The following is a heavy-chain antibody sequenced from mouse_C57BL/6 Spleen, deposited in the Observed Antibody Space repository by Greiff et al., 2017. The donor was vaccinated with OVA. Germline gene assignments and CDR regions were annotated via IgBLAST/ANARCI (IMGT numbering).Heavy chain of an antibody. V-gene: IGHV1-64*01. Sequence: QVQLQQPGAELVKPGASVQLSCKASGYTFTSYWMHWVKQRPGQGLEWIGMIHPNSGSTNYNEKFKSKATLTVDKSSRTAYMQISSLTSADSAVYYCARNWYGLADWGQGTLVTVSA. J-gene: IGHJ3*01. CDR2: IHPNSGST. D-gene: IGHD2-10*02. CDR1: GYTFTSYW. CDR3: ARNWYGLAD.